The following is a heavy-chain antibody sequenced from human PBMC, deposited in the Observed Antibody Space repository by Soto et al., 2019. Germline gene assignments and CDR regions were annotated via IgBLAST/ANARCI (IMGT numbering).Heavy chain of an antibody. D-gene: IGHD3-22*01. V-gene: IGHV3-13*01. CDR2: IGTAGDT. CDR3: ARAKGYYYDSRDPTAFDI. Sequence: PVGSLRLSCAASGFTFSSYDMHWVRQATGKGLEWVSAIGTAGDTYYPGSVKGRFTISRENAKNSLYLQMNSLRAGDTAVYYCARAKGYYYDSRDPTAFDIWGQGTMVTVSS. CDR1: GFTFSSYD. J-gene: IGHJ3*02.